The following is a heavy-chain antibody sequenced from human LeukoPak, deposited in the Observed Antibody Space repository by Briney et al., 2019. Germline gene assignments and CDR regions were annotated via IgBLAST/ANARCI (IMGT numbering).Heavy chain of an antibody. CDR1: GYSENFYG. Sequence: ASVKVSCKTSGYSENFYGITWVRQVAGQGLEWMGWISAQHGQTEYAPNSQDRVTMTTDTYTNTAYMELRSLRSDDTAVYYCAGSLGYCTSNVCYPKHWGQGTLVTVSS. CDR3: AGSLGYCTSNVCYPKH. D-gene: IGHD2-8*01. J-gene: IGHJ4*02. V-gene: IGHV1-18*01. CDR2: ISAQHGQT.